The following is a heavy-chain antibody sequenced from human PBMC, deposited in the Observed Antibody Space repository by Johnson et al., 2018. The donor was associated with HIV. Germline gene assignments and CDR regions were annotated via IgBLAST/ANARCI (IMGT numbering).Heavy chain of an antibody. D-gene: IGHD6-19*01. J-gene: IGHJ3*02. CDR1: GFIFRDYY. V-gene: IGHV3-30*03. CDR2: ISYDGSNK. Sequence: QVQLVESGGGLVKPRGSLRLSCAASGFIFRDYYMSWIRQAPGKGLEWVAVISYDGSNKYYADSVKCRFTISRDNSKNSLYLQMNSLRAEDTALYYCARDRQAVRGTFDIWGQGTMVTVSS. CDR3: ARDRQAVRGTFDI.